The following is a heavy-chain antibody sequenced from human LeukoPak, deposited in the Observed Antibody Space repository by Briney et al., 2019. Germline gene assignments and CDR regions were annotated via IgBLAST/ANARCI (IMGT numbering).Heavy chain of an antibody. CDR1: GVSISGYY. Sequence: SETLSLTCTVSGVSISGYYRSWIRQPAGKGLEWIGRIHSSGSTNYNPSLKSRVTMSVDTSKNQVSLKLSSVTAADTAVYYCARGPYSSAWFIFDPWGQGTLVTVSS. V-gene: IGHV4-4*07. J-gene: IGHJ5*02. CDR3: ARGPYSSAWFIFDP. D-gene: IGHD6-19*01. CDR2: IHSSGST.